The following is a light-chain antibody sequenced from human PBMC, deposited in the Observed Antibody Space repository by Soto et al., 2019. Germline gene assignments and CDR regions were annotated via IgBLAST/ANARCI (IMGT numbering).Light chain of an antibody. CDR2: EAA. CDR3: QHSNNYPWT. V-gene: IGKV1-5*03. Sequence: DIQMTQSPSTLSASVGDRVTITCRASQYIHNYLDWYPQKQGEAPKLLIYEAATLESGGPSRFSGSGTGTESTPTISSLQADDLATYYCQHSNNYPWTFGLGTRVEI. J-gene: IGKJ1*01. CDR1: QYIHNY.